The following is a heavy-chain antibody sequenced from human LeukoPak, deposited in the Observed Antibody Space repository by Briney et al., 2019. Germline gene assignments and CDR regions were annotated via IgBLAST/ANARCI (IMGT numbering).Heavy chain of an antibody. CDR1: GGSISSYY. J-gene: IGHJ6*02. V-gene: IGHV4-59*01. CDR2: IYYSGSI. Sequence: SGTLSLTCTVSGGSISSYYWSWIRQPPGKGLEWIGYIYYSGSINYNPSLKSRVAISVDTSKNQFSLKLSSVTAADTAVYYCARGDYYGSGSYYNDYYYGMDVWGQGTTVTVSS. CDR3: ARGDYYGSGSYYNDYYYGMDV. D-gene: IGHD3-10*01.